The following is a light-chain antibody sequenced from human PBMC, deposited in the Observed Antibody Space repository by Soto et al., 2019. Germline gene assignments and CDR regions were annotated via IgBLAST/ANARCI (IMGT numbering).Light chain of an antibody. CDR2: GAS. J-gene: IGKJ1*01. Sequence: EIVMTHSPSTLSVSPGERATLSCRASQNVGNNLVWYQQKPGQAPRLLIYGASTRAAGIPDRFSGRGSGTEFTLPISGLQSDDFAVYYCQQFNNWPPWTFGQGTKVDIK. CDR1: QNVGNN. V-gene: IGKV3-15*01. CDR3: QQFNNWPPWT.